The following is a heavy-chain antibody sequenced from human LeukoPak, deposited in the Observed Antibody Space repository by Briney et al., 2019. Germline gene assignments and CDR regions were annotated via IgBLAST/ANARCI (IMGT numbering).Heavy chain of an antibody. V-gene: IGHV3-23*01. Sequence: PGGSLRLSCAASGFAFNTYAMSWVRQAPGTGLVWVSHISGSGEDTDYADSVKGRFTISRDNSKNTLYLQMNSLRAEDTAIYYCAKKGRTSNRCYVNSWGPGTLVTVSS. CDR1: GFAFNTYA. J-gene: IGHJ5*01. CDR2: ISGSGEDT. D-gene: IGHD2-2*01. CDR3: AKKGRTSNRCYVNS.